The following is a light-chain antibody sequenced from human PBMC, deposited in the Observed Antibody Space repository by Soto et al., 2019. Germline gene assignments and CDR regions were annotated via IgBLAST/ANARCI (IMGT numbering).Light chain of an antibody. V-gene: IGLV1-44*01. CDR3: AAWDDSLDGPT. J-gene: IGLJ2*01. Sequence: QSVLSQPPSTSGTPGQRVTISCSGGTSNIGTYTVSWYQQFPETAPRLLIYGSDRRPSGVPDLFSGSKSGTSASLSIGGLHSEDEAHYYCAAWDDSLDGPTFGGGTKLTVL. CDR2: GSD. CDR1: TSNIGTYT.